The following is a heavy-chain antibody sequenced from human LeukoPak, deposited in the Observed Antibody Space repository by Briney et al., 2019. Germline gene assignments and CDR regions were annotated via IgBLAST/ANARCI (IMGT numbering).Heavy chain of an antibody. CDR1: GGSISSGDYY. CDR3: ARTPIAAAGNWFDP. V-gene: IGHV4-39*01. D-gene: IGHD6-13*01. J-gene: IGHJ5*02. CDR2: IYYSGST. Sequence: PSQTLSLTCTVSGGSISSGDYYWSWIRQPPGKGLEWIGSIYYSGSTYYNPSLKSRVTISVDTSKNQFSLKLSSVTAADTAVYYCARTPIAAAGNWFDPWGQGTLVTVSS.